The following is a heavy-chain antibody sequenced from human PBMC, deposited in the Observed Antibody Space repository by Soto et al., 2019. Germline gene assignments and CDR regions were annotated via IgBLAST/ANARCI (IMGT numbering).Heavy chain of an antibody. CDR3: AREVRVWSGYPDYFDY. D-gene: IGHD3-3*01. J-gene: IGHJ4*02. Sequence: PSETLSLTCTVSGGSISSYYWSWIRQPPGKGLEWIGYIYYSGSTNYNPSLKSRVTISVDTSKNQFSLKLSSVTAADTAVYYCAREVRVWSGYPDYFDYWGQGTLVTVSS. CDR2: IYYSGST. CDR1: GGSISSYY. V-gene: IGHV4-59*01.